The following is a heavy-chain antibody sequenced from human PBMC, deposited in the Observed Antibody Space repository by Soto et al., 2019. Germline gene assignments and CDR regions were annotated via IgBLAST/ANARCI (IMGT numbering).Heavy chain of an antibody. V-gene: IGHV3-53*04. Sequence: VQLVESGGGLVQPGGSLRLSCAASGFTVSSNYMSWVRQAPGKGLEWVSVIYSGGSTYYADSVKGRFTISRHNSKNTLYLQMNSLRAEDTAVYYCARASYDILTGYYDDYWGQGTLVTVSS. D-gene: IGHD3-9*01. CDR1: GFTVSSNY. CDR3: ARASYDILTGYYDDY. J-gene: IGHJ4*02. CDR2: IYSGGST.